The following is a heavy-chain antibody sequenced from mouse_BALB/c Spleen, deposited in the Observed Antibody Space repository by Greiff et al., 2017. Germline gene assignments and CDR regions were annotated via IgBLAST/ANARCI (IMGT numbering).Heavy chain of an antibody. J-gene: IGHJ3*01. Sequence: DVMLVESGGGLVKPGGSLKLSCAASGFTFSSYAMSWVRQSPEKRLEWVAEISSGGSYTYYPDTVTGRFTISRDNAKNTLYLEMSSLRSEDTAMYYCARDQGYDSWFAYWGQGTLVTVSA. CDR2: ISSGGSYT. V-gene: IGHV5-9-4*01. D-gene: IGHD2-2*01. CDR3: ARDQGYDSWFAY. CDR1: GFTFSSYA.